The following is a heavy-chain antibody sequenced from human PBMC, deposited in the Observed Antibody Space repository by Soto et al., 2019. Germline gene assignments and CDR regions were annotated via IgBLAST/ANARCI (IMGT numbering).Heavy chain of an antibody. J-gene: IGHJ6*02. D-gene: IGHD1-26*01. CDR1: GGSVSSGSYY. V-gene: IGHV4-61*01. CDR2: IYYSGST. Sequence: QVQLQESGPGLVKPSETLSLTCTVSGGSVSSGSYYWSWIRQPPGKGLEWIGYIYYSGSTNYNPSLKSRVTISVDTSKNQFSLKLSSVTAADTAVYCCARTRYSGSYYSYYYGMDVWGQGTTVTVSS. CDR3: ARTRYSGSYYSYYYGMDV.